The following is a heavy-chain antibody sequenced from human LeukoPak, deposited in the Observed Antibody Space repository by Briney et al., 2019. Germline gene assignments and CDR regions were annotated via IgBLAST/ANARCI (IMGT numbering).Heavy chain of an antibody. Sequence: PGGSLRLSCAASGFTFSTYWMSWVRQAPGKGLEWVANTKEDGGEKYYVDSVKGRFTISRDNAENSLYLQMNSLRTEDTALYYCATGGHYFGLWGQGTLVTVSS. V-gene: IGHV3-7*03. CDR1: GFTFSTYW. CDR3: ATGGHYFGL. CDR2: TKEDGGEK. J-gene: IGHJ4*02. D-gene: IGHD3-10*01.